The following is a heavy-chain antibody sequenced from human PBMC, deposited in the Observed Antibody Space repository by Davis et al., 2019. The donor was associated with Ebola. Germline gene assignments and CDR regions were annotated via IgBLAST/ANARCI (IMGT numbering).Heavy chain of an antibody. V-gene: IGHV3-66*01. J-gene: IGHJ4*02. Sequence: GESLKISCGAPGFSVTYKYMAWIRQAPGKGLEWVSSIYSGGSTFYADSVRARFTISRDDSENSLYLQMTSLRVEDTAVYYCAADEISASGIFDSWGQGTLVTVSS. CDR2: IYSGGST. D-gene: IGHD3-3*02. CDR3: AADEISASGIFDS. CDR1: GFSVTYKY.